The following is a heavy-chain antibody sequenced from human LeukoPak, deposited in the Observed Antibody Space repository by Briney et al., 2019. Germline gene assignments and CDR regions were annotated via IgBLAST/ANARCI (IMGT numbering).Heavy chain of an antibody. CDR1: GFTFSNYW. Sequence: GGSLRLSCAASGFTFSNYWMHWVRQAPGKGLVWVSRINADGTNTHYADSVKGRFTISRDNAKNTVYLQMNSLRAEDTAVYYCIRLSDGDWGQGTLVTVSS. CDR2: INADGTNT. V-gene: IGHV3-74*01. CDR3: IRLSDGD. J-gene: IGHJ4*02.